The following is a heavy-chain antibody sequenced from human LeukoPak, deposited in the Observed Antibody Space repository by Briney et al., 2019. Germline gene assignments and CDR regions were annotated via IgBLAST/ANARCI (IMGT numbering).Heavy chain of an antibody. CDR3: ARDSPPPDYYGSGTNNWFDP. V-gene: IGHV4-34*01. CDR1: GGSFSGYY. CDR2: INHSGST. D-gene: IGHD3-10*01. Sequence: SETLSLTCAVYGGSFSGYYWSWIRQPPGKGLEWIGEINHSGSTNYNPSLKSRVTISVDTSKNQFSLKLSSVTAADTAVYYCARDSPPPDYYGSGTNNWFDPWGQGTLVTVSS. J-gene: IGHJ5*02.